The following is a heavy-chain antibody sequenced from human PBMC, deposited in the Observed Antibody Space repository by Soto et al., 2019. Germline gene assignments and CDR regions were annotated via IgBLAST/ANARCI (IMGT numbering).Heavy chain of an antibody. J-gene: IGHJ4*02. CDR2: IWYDGSKK. D-gene: IGHD5-18*01. CDR1: GFTFSEDA. Sequence: QVDLVESGGGVVQPGKSLTLSCATSGFTFSEDAMHWVRQAPGKGLEWVAVIWYDGSKKHYADSVKGRFTISRDNSKNTLFLQVNCLTAEDTAVYWCAREGRYTAVFSGLDYWGQGTLVTVSS. V-gene: IGHV3-33*01. CDR3: AREGRYTAVFSGLDY.